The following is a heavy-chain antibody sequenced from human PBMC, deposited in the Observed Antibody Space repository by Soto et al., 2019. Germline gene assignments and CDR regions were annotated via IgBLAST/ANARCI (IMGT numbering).Heavy chain of an antibody. CDR2: ISYDGSNK. J-gene: IGHJ4*02. CDR1: GFTFSSYG. CDR3: AKDLHLDY. V-gene: IGHV3-30*18. Sequence: QVQLVESGGGVVQPGRSLGLSCAASGFTFSSYGMHWVRQAPGKGLEWVAVISYDGSNKYYADSVKGRFTISRDNSKNTLYLQMNSLRAEDTAVYYCAKDLHLDYWGQGTLVTVSS.